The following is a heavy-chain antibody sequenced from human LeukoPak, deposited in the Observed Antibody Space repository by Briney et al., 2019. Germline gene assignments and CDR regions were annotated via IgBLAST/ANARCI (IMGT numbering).Heavy chain of an antibody. CDR2: VDPEDGET. D-gene: IGHD3-22*01. J-gene: IGHJ4*02. V-gene: IGHV1-69-2*01. CDR3: ARVSRRITMIVVVIKSSDFDY. Sequence: ASVKVSCKVSGYTFTDYYMHWVQQAPGKGLEWMGLVDPEDGETIYAEKFQGRVTITADTSTDTAYMELSSLRSEDTAVYYCARVSRRITMIVVVIKSSDFDYWGQGTLVTVSS. CDR1: GYTFTDYY.